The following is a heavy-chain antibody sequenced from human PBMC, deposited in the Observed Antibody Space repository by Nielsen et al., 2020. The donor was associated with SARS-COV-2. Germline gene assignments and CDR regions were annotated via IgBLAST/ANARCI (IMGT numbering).Heavy chain of an antibody. V-gene: IGHV4-34*01. J-gene: IGHJ3*01. CDR3: ARAPDVDVLTGDYPDGFDV. D-gene: IGHD3-9*01. CDR1: GGSFSGYC. CDR2: IDHSGTA. Sequence: SETLSLTCAVYGGSFSGYCWSWIRQLPGKGLEWIGEIDHSGTATLNPSLKGRVTVSVNPSKNQFSLKMTPMTAADTAVYFCARAPDVDVLTGDYPDGFDVWGQGTGVTVSS.